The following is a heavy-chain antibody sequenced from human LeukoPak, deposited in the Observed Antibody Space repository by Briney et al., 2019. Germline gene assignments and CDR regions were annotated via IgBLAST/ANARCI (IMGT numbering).Heavy chain of an antibody. D-gene: IGHD2-2*01. CDR1: GFTFSSYA. Sequence: GGSLRLSCAASGFTFSSYAMHWVRQAPGKGLGWVAVISYDGSNKYYADSVKGRFTISRDNSKNTLYLQMNSLRAEDTAVYYCARPPSGYCSSTSCYAPTYFDYWGQGTLVTVSS. J-gene: IGHJ4*02. CDR2: ISYDGSNK. CDR3: ARPPSGYCSSTSCYAPTYFDY. V-gene: IGHV3-30-3*01.